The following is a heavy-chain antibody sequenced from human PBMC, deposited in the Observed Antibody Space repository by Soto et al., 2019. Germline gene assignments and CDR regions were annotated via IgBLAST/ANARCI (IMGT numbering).Heavy chain of an antibody. Sequence: PSQTLSLTCVISGDSVSSNSAAWNWIRQSPSRGLEWLGRTYYRSKWYNDYAVSVKSRITINPDTSKNQFSLQLNSVTPEDTAVYYCAREVSHSSGWSDYYYYGMDVWGQGTTVTVSS. CDR1: GDSVSSNSAA. D-gene: IGHD6-19*01. CDR3: AREVSHSSGWSDYYYYGMDV. V-gene: IGHV6-1*01. J-gene: IGHJ6*02. CDR2: TYYRSKWYN.